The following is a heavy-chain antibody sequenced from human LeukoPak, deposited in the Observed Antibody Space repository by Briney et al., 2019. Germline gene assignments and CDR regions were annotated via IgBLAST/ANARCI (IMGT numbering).Heavy chain of an antibody. Sequence: SETLSLTCTVSGGSISSYYWSWIRQPPGKGLEWIGYIYYSGSTNYNPSLKSRVTISVDTSKNQFSLKLSSVTAADTAVYYCARARTVTAYLYYYYMDVWGKGTTVTISS. D-gene: IGHD2-21*02. V-gene: IGHV4-59*01. CDR2: IYYSGST. J-gene: IGHJ6*03. CDR3: ARARTVTAYLYYYYMDV. CDR1: GGSISSYY.